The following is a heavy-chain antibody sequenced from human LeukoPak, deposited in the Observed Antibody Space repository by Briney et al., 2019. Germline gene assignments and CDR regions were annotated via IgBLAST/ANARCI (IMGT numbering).Heavy chain of an antibody. D-gene: IGHD6-13*01. CDR3: GREVVAEDGKVDC. J-gene: IGHJ4*02. CDR1: VDSISIYY. Sequence: SETLSLTCTVSVDSISIYYWSWIRQPPGEGLEWIMYIHYSGTTNYNPSLKSQVNISVDMSKNKFSVILRSVSTGDKDVYYCGREVVAEDGKVDCWGQGTLVTVCS. CDR2: IHYSGTT. V-gene: IGHV4-59*01.